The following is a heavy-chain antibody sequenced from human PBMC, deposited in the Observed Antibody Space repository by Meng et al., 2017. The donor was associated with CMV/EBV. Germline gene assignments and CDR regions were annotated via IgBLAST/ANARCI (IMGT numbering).Heavy chain of an antibody. Sequence: GESLKISCAASGFTFSSYSMNWVRQAPGKGLEWVSSISSSSSYIYYADSVKGRFTISRDNAKNSLYLQMNSLGAEDTAVYYCARDKVLRFLEVSYYYYGMDVWGQGTTVTVSS. CDR2: ISSSSSYI. J-gene: IGHJ6*02. CDR1: GFTFSSYS. CDR3: ARDKVLRFLEVSYYYYGMDV. D-gene: IGHD3-3*01. V-gene: IGHV3-21*01.